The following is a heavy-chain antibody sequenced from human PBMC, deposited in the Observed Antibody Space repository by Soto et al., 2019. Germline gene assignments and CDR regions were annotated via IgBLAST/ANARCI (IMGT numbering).Heavy chain of an antibody. V-gene: IGHV4-34*01. CDR3: ARFNIAIDAFDI. CDR1: GGSFSGYY. Sequence: TLSLTCAVYGGSFSGYYWSWIRQPPGKGLEWIGEINHSGSTNYNPSLKSRVTISVDTSKNQFSLKLSSVTAADTAVYYCARFNIAIDAFDIWGQGTMVTVSS. J-gene: IGHJ3*02. D-gene: IGHD2-21*01. CDR2: INHSGST.